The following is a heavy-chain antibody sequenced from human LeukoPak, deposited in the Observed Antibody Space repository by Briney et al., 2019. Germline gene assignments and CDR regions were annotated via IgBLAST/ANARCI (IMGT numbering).Heavy chain of an antibody. Sequence: PSETLSLTCAVSGGSISSGSSYWGWIRQPPGRGLDWIGSIYHSGSTYYNPSLKSRVTISVDTSKNQFSLKLSSVTAADTAVYYCARVGGSYSDFDYWGQGTLVTVSS. D-gene: IGHD1-26*01. V-gene: IGHV4-39*07. CDR2: IYHSGST. J-gene: IGHJ4*02. CDR3: ARVGGSYSDFDY. CDR1: GGSISSGSSY.